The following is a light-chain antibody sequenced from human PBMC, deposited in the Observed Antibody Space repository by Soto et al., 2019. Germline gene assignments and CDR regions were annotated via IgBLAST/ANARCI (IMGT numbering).Light chain of an antibody. Sequence: EKVMTQSPATLSVSPGERATLSCRASQSISSNLGWYQQRPGQAPRLLIYGASTRATGIPARFSGSGSGTEFTLTISSLQSEDFAVYYCQQYNTWRSITFGQGTRLEIK. J-gene: IGKJ5*01. CDR1: QSISSN. V-gene: IGKV3-15*01. CDR3: QQYNTWRSIT. CDR2: GAS.